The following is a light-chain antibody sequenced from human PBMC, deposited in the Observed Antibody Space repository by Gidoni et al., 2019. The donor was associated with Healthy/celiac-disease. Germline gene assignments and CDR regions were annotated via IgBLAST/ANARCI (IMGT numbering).Light chain of an antibody. CDR3: QAWDSSTSPVV. CDR1: KLGDKY. J-gene: IGLJ2*01. Sequence: SSELTQPPSVSVSPGQTASITCSGDKLGDKYACWYQQKPGQSPGLVIYQDSKRPSGIPERFSGSNSGNTATLTISGTQAMDEADYYCQAWDSSTSPVVFGGGTKLTVL. CDR2: QDS. V-gene: IGLV3-1*01.